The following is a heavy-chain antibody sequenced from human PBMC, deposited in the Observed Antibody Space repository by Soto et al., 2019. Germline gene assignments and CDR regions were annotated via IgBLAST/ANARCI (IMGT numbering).Heavy chain of an antibody. CDR3: ARGIETGTAYFDY. J-gene: IGHJ4*02. CDR2: IWYDGSNK. D-gene: IGHD1-1*01. Sequence: QVQLVESGGGVVHPGRSLRLSCAASGFTFSSYGMHWVRQAPGKGLEWVAVIWYDGSNKYYADSVKGRFTISRDNSKNTLYLQMNSLRAEDTAVYYCARGIETGTAYFDYWGQGTLVTVSS. V-gene: IGHV3-33*01. CDR1: GFTFSSYG.